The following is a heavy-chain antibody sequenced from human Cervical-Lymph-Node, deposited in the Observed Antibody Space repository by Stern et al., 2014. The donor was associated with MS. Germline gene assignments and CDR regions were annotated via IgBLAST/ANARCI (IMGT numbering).Heavy chain of an antibody. D-gene: IGHD1-1*01. CDR3: ATFIPTSGTFNW. CDR1: GHTTTSYG. V-gene: IGHV1-18*01. Sequence: VQLVESGAEVKKPGASVKVSCKASGHTTTSYGITWVRQAPGQGLEWMGWISAHNGNTNYEQKCQGRVTMTTDTSTSTAYMELRSLRSDDTAVYFCATFIPTSGTFNWWGQGTLVTVSS. J-gene: IGHJ4*02. CDR2: ISAHNGNT.